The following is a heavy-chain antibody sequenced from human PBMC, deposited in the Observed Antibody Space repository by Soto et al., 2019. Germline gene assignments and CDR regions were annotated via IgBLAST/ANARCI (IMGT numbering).Heavy chain of an antibody. D-gene: IGHD3-10*01. Sequence: SETLSLTCAVYGGSFSGYYWSWIRQPPGKGLEWIGEINHSGSTNYNPSLKSRVTISVDTSKKQFSLKLSSVTAADTAVYYCASRARGFGELFYHYYGMDVCGPGTRVTVSS. CDR2: INHSGST. J-gene: IGHJ6*02. V-gene: IGHV4-34*01. CDR3: ASRARGFGELFYHYYGMDV. CDR1: GGSFSGYY.